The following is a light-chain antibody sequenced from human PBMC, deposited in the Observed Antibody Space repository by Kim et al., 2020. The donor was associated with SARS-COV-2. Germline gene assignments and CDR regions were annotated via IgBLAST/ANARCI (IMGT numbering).Light chain of an antibody. Sequence: AAVGDRVTITCRASQSISSWLAWYQQKTGKAPKLLIYKASSLESGVPSRFSGSGSGTEFTLTISSLQPDDVATYYCQQYNSYPWTFGQGTKVEIK. CDR3: QQYNSYPWT. CDR2: KAS. J-gene: IGKJ1*01. V-gene: IGKV1-5*03. CDR1: QSISSW.